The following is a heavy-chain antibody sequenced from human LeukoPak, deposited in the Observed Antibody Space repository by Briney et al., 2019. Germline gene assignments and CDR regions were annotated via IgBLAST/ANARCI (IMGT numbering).Heavy chain of an antibody. V-gene: IGHV3-21*01. CDR3: AKSRDYSGSGSYSG. D-gene: IGHD3-10*01. J-gene: IGHJ4*02. CDR1: GFSVSSNY. CDR2: ISSSSSYI. Sequence: GSLRLSCAASGFSVSSNYMSWVRQAPGKGLEWVSSISSSSSYIYYADSVKGRFTISRDNAKNSLYLQMNSLRAEDTAVYYCAKSRDYSGSGSYSGWGQGTLVTVSS.